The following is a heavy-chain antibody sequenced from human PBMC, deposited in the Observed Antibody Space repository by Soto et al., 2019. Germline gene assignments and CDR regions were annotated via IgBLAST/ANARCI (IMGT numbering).Heavy chain of an antibody. V-gene: IGHV4-59*01. D-gene: IGHD3-9*01. CDR2: VYSGST. CDR1: GGSISTYY. CDR3: AREAYYDILTGTRGAFDI. Sequence: SETLSLTCTLSGGSISTYYWSWIRQPPGKGLEWIGYVYSGSTKYNPSLQGRVTISVDTSRSQLSLNLRSVTAADTAMYYCAREAYYDILTGTRGAFDIWGQGTLVTVSS. J-gene: IGHJ3*02.